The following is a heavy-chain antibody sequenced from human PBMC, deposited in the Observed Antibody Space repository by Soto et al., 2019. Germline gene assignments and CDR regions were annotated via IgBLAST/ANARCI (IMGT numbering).Heavy chain of an antibody. CDR1: GFTISTHG. D-gene: IGHD1-7*01. Sequence: QVQLVESGGGVVQPWTSLRLSCAASGFTISTHGMHWVRQAPGKGLERVANIWYDGSNRFYADSVKGRFTISKDNSKNTPYLQMSSLRAEDTAVYYCAAATTWNFHFHYWGQGTQVTVSS. V-gene: IGHV3-33*01. CDR3: AAATTWNFHFHY. CDR2: IWYDGSNR. J-gene: IGHJ4*02.